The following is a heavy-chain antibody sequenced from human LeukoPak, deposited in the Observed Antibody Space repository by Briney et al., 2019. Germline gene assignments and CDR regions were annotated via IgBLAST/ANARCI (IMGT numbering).Heavy chain of an antibody. J-gene: IGHJ4*02. Sequence: QPGRSLRLSCAASGFTFSSYAMHWVRQAPGKGLEWVAVISYDGSNKYYADSVKGRFTISRDNSKNTLYLQMNSLRAEDTAVYYCARGRGYSGYDLSPFDYWGQGTLVTVSS. CDR2: ISYDGSNK. V-gene: IGHV3-30-3*01. CDR1: GFTFSSYA. D-gene: IGHD5-12*01. CDR3: ARGRGYSGYDLSPFDY.